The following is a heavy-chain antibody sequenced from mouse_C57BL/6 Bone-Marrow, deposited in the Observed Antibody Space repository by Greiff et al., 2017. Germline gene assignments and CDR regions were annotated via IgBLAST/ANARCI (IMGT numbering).Heavy chain of an antibody. J-gene: IGHJ2*01. CDR2: IYPGGGYT. D-gene: IGHD2-3*01. V-gene: IGHV1-63*01. Sequence: VQLVESGAELVRPGTSVKMSCKASGYTFTNYWIGWAKQRPGHGLEWIGDIYPGGGYTNYNEKFKGKATLTADKSSSTAYMQFSSLTSEDSAIDYCARSEGYYVYFDYWGQGTTLTVSS. CDR3: ARSEGYYVYFDY. CDR1: GYTFTNYW.